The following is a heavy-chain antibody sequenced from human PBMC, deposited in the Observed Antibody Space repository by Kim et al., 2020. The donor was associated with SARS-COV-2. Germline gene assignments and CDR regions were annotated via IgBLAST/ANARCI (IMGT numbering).Heavy chain of an antibody. J-gene: IGHJ4*02. Sequence: GGSLRLSCAASGFIFDTYAMHWVRQTPGRRLEYVSAISSNGAYPYYADSVKGRFIISRDNSKNTMYLQMGSLRAEDMAVYYCAREGRHCSGTACYLFDYWCEGTLVTGSS. V-gene: IGHV3-64*02. D-gene: IGHD2-2*01. CDR3: AREGRHCSGTACYLFDY. CDR2: ISSNGAYP. CDR1: GFIFDTYA.